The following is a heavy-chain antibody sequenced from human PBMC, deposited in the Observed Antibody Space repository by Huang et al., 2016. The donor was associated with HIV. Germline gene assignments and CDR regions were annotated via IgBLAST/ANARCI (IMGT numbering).Heavy chain of an antibody. J-gene: IGHJ3*02. D-gene: IGHD1-26*01. V-gene: IGHV3-30-3*01. CDR1: GFTFSSYA. Sequence: QVQLVESGGGVVQPGRSLRLSCAASGFTFSSYAMHWVRQAAGKGLGGVAVISYAGSNKYYADSVKGRFTISRDNSKNTLYLQMNSLRAEDTAVYYCAREAIVGATGAFDIWGQGTMVTVSS. CDR2: ISYAGSNK. CDR3: AREAIVGATGAFDI.